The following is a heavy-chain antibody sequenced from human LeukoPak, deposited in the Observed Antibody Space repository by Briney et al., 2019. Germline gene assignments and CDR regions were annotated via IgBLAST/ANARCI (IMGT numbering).Heavy chain of an antibody. CDR1: GFTFSSYA. CDR3: ARDRPPAWHSSSWQPRDSDFDY. D-gene: IGHD6-13*01. V-gene: IGHV3-23*01. J-gene: IGHJ4*02. Sequence: GGSLRLSCAASGFTFSSYAMSWVRQAPGKGLEWVSTISGSGGSTYYADSVKGRFTISRDNSKNTLYLQMNSLRAEDTAVYYCARDRPPAWHSSSWQPRDSDFDYWGQGTLVTVSS. CDR2: ISGSGGST.